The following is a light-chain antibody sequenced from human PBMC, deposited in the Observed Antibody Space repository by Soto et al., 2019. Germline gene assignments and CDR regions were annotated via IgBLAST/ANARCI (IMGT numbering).Light chain of an antibody. CDR3: QQRSDWPATT. Sequence: EIVLTQSPATLSLSPGERATLSCRASRSVSRFLAWYQQKPGQGPRLLIYGASNRATGIPPRFSGSGSGTDFTLTINNLEPEDFAVYYCQQRSDWPATTFGQGTRLEIK. CDR2: GAS. CDR1: RSVSRF. V-gene: IGKV3-11*01. J-gene: IGKJ5*01.